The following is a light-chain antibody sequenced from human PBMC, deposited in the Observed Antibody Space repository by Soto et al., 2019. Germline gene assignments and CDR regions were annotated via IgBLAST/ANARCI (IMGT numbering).Light chain of an antibody. J-gene: IGLJ1*01. CDR2: EVS. V-gene: IGLV2-14*01. CDR1: SSDVGGYNY. Sequence: QAASVSGSPGQSITISCTGTSSDVGGYNYVSWYQQHPGKAPKLMIYEVSNRPSGGSNRFSGSKSGNTASLTISGLKAEDEADYYCSSYTSSSTPYVVGTGTKLTVL. CDR3: SSYTSSSTPYV.